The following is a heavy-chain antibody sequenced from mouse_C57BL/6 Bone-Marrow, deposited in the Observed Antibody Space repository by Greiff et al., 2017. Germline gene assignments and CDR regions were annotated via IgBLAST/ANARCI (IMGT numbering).Heavy chain of an antibody. CDR3: ARLGLWSYYYAMDY. CDR2: ISNLAYSI. V-gene: IGHV5-15*01. Sequence: DVKLVESGGGLVQPGGSLKLSCAASGFTFSDYGMAWVRQAPRKGPEWVAFISNLAYSIYYADTVTGRFTISRENAKNTLYLEMSSLRSEDTAMYYCARLGLWSYYYAMDYWGQGTSVTVSS. D-gene: IGHD1-1*02. J-gene: IGHJ4*01. CDR1: GFTFSDYG.